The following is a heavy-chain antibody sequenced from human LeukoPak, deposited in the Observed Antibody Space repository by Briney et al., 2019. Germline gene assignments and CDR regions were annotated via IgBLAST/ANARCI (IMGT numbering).Heavy chain of an antibody. V-gene: IGHV1-69*05. CDR2: IIPIFGTA. J-gene: IGHJ5*02. CDR1: GGTFSSYA. CDR3: ARVRYYYGSGSYWFDP. D-gene: IGHD3-10*01. Sequence: SVKVSCKASGGTFSSYAISWVRQAPGQGLEWMGGIIPIFGTANYAQKFQGRVTITTDESTSTAYMELSSLRSEDTAVYYCARVRYYYGSGSYWFDPWGQGTLVTVSS.